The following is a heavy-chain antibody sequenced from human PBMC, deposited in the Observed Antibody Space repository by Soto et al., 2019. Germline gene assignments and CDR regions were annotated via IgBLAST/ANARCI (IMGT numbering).Heavy chain of an antibody. CDR3: ARVTGNYWEAWFDP. V-gene: IGHV3-30*04. CDR1: GFTFSSHV. CDR2: ISHDGSND. J-gene: IGHJ5*02. D-gene: IGHD1-26*01. Sequence: PGGSLRLSCAASGFTFSSHVMDWVRQAPGKGLDWVAGISHDGSNDYYADSVKGRFTISRDNSKSTLFLQINSLRAEDTAVYYCARVTGNYWEAWFDPWGQGTLVTVSS.